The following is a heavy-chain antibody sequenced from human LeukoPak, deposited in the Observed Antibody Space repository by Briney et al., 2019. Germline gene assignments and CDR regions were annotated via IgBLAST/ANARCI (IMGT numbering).Heavy chain of an antibody. CDR1: GFTFDDYA. Sequence: PGGSLRLSCAASGFTFDDYAMHWVRQVPGKGLEWVSGISWNSGRIDYADSVKGRFTISRDNAKNSLYLQMNSLRAEDTAVYYCARDRSKQLGSADAFDIWGQGTMVTVSS. CDR2: ISWNSGRI. D-gene: IGHD6-13*01. V-gene: IGHV3-9*01. CDR3: ARDRSKQLGSADAFDI. J-gene: IGHJ3*02.